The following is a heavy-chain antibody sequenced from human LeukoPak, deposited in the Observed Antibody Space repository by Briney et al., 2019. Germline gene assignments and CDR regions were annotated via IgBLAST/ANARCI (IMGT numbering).Heavy chain of an antibody. J-gene: IGHJ4*02. V-gene: IGHV3-23*01. CDR2: ISGSGGTT. CDR3: AKDPYRASSGLVDY. Sequence: PGGPLRLSCATSGFPFSNYAVSWVRQAPGKGLEWVSSISGSGGTTYYADSVKGRFTISRDNSKNTLYLQMNSLRAEDTAVYYCAKDPYRASSGLVDYWGQGTLVTVSS. CDR1: GFPFSNYA. D-gene: IGHD6-6*01.